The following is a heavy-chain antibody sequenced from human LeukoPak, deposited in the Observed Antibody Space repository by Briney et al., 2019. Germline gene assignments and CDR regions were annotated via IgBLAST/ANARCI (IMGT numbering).Heavy chain of an antibody. J-gene: IGHJ4*02. CDR3: ARVGVLRYFDWSFFDY. Sequence: ASVNVSCKASGYTFTSYGISWVRQAPGQGLEWMGWISAYNGNTNYAQKLQGRVTMTTDTSTSTAYMELRSLRSDDTAVYYCARVGVLRYFDWSFFDYWGQGTLVTVSS. D-gene: IGHD3-9*01. V-gene: IGHV1-18*01. CDR1: GYTFTSYG. CDR2: ISAYNGNT.